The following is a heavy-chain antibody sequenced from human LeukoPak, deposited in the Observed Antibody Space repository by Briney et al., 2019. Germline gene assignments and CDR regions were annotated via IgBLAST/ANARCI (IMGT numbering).Heavy chain of an antibody. V-gene: IGHV4-59*01. Sequence: SETLSLTCTVSGASISSYYWGWIRQPPGKGLEWIGDIYYSGSIKYNLSLKSRVTMSVDTSKNQFSPKLSSVTAADTAIYYCARENPSGYYNRPIDYWGQGTLVTVSS. J-gene: IGHJ4*02. CDR3: ARENPSGYYNRPIDY. CDR2: IYYSGSI. D-gene: IGHD3-22*01. CDR1: GASISSYY.